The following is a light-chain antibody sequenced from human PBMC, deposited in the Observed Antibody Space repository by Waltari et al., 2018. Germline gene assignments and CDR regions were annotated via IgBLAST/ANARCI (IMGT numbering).Light chain of an antibody. J-gene: IGLJ3*02. CDR3: QAWGTGIGV. CDR2: VNSDGSH. CDR1: SGHTRYA. V-gene: IGLV4-69*01. Sequence: QLVLTQSPSASASLGASVKLTCTVSSGHTRYAIAWHQQQPEKGPRYLMKVNSDGSHVKGDGIPDRFSGSSSGAERYLTNSSLQSEDEADYYCQAWGTGIGVFGGGTKLSVL.